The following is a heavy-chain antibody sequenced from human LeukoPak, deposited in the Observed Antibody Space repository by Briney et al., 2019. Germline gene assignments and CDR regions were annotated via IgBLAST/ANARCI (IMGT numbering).Heavy chain of an antibody. D-gene: IGHD3-10*01. CDR2: ISYDGSNK. CDR1: GFTFSSYA. Sequence: PGGSLRLSCAASGFTFSSYAMHWVRQAPGKGLEWVAVISYDGSNKYYADSVKGRFTISRDNSKNTLYLQMNSLRAEDTAVYYCARDGTLAVDLVRRAFDIWGQGTMVTVSS. J-gene: IGHJ3*02. CDR3: ARDGTLAVDLVRRAFDI. V-gene: IGHV3-30-3*01.